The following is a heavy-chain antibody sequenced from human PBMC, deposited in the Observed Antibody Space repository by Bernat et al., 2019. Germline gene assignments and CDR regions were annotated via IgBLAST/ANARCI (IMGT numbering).Heavy chain of an antibody. CDR1: GFTFSSYG. CDR2: ISYDGSNK. V-gene: IGHV3-30*03. Sequence: QVQLVESGGGVVQPGRSLRLSCAASGFTFSSYGMHWVRQAPGKGLEWVAVISYDGSNKYYADSVKGRFTISRDNSKNTLYLQMNTLRAEDTAVYYCARGQYCSGGTCFVIDYWGQGTLVTVSS. CDR3: ARGQYCSGGTCFVIDY. D-gene: IGHD2-15*01. J-gene: IGHJ4*02.